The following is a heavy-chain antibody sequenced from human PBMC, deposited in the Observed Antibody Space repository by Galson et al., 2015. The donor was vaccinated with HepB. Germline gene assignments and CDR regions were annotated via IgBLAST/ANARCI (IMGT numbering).Heavy chain of an antibody. CDR2: ICIGYSTI. CDR3: ARGHYGLDA. V-gene: IGHV3-11*01. Sequence: SLRLSCAASGFTFSDSCMSWIRQAPGKGLEWVSYICIGYSTIKYTDSVKGRFTISRDNVKKSLYLQMNILRAEDTAVYYCARGHYGLDAWGQGTTVTVS. CDR1: GFTFSDSC. J-gene: IGHJ6*02.